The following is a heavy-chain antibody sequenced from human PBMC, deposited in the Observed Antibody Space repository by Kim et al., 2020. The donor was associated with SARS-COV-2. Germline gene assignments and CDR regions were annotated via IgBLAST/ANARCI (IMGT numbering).Heavy chain of an antibody. V-gene: IGHV4-39*01. CDR3: ASSVQLEYNAFDI. J-gene: IGHJ3*02. D-gene: IGHD1-1*01. CDR2: IYYSGST. CDR1: GGSISSSSYY. Sequence: SETLSLTCTVSGGSISSSSYYWGWIRQPPGKGLEWIGSIYYSGSTYYNPSLKSRVTISVDTSKNQFSLKLSSVTAADTAVYYCASSVQLEYNAFDIWGQGTMVTVSS.